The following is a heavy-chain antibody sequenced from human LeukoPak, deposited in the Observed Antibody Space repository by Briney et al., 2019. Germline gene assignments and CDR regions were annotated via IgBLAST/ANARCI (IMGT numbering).Heavy chain of an antibody. CDR2: INWNGGST. CDR3: ARHQSAAAAGDY. Sequence: PGGSLRLSCAASGFTFDDYGMSWVRQAPGKGLEWVSGINWNGGSTGYADSVKGRFTISRDNAKNSLYLQMNSLRVDDTAVYYCARHQSAAAAGDYWGQGTLVTVSS. V-gene: IGHV3-20*04. J-gene: IGHJ4*02. D-gene: IGHD6-13*01. CDR1: GFTFDDYG.